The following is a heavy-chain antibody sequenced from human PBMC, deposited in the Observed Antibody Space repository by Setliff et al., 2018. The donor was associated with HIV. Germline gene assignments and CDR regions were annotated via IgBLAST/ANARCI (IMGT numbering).Heavy chain of an antibody. V-gene: IGHV3-33*06. D-gene: IGHD1-26*01. J-gene: IGHJ1*01. CDR2: IWYDGSNK. Sequence: GGSLRLSCAASGFTFSSYGMHWVRQAPGKGLEWVAVIWYDGSNKYYADSVKGRFTISRDNSKNTLYLQMNSLRAEDTAVYYCAKDLRAYSGKGYFQHWGQGTLVTVSS. CDR1: GFTFSSYG. CDR3: AKDLRAYSGKGYFQH.